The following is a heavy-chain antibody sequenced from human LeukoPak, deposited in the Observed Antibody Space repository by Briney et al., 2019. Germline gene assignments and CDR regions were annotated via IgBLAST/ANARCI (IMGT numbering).Heavy chain of an antibody. Sequence: GGSLRLSCAASGFTFSSNDMNWVRQAPGKGLEWVSYISSSSSTIYYADSVKGRFTISRGNAKNSLYLQMNSLRAEDTAVYYCATVTTGYWGQGTLVTVSS. CDR2: ISSSSSTI. V-gene: IGHV3-48*01. CDR1: GFTFSSND. D-gene: IGHD4-17*01. CDR3: ATVTTGY. J-gene: IGHJ4*02.